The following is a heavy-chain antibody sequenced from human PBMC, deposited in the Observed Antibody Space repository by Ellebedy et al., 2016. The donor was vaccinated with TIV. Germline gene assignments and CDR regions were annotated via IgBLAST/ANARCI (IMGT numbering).Heavy chain of an antibody. CDR3: ARGLYGGKPEGDF. CDR1: GYTFTSYG. CDR2: IDAKNGDI. J-gene: IGHJ4*02. D-gene: IGHD4-23*01. Sequence: AASVKVSCKASGYTFTSYGISWVRQAPGQGLEWMGWIDAKNGDIDSAQEFQDRVTLTTDTSTTTAYLELRSLTSDDTAVYYCARGLYGGKPEGDFWGQGTLVTVSS. V-gene: IGHV1-18*04.